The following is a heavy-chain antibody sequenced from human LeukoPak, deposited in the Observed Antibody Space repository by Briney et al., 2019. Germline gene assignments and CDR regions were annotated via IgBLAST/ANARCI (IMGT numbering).Heavy chain of an antibody. CDR3: ARVTAASSLRYFDWLLFEENWFDP. Sequence: PGGSLRLSCAASGFTFSSYGMHWVRQAPGKGLVWMAVISDGGSTKFYVDSVKGRFTISRDNYKNALYLQMNSLRAEDTAVYYCARVTAASSLRYFDWLLFEENWFDPWGQGTLVTVSS. J-gene: IGHJ5*02. D-gene: IGHD3-9*01. CDR2: ISDGGSTK. V-gene: IGHV3-30*03. CDR1: GFTFSSYG.